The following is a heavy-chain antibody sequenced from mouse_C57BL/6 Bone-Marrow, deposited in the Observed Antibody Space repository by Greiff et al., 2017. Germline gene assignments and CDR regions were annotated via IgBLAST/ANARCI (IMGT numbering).Heavy chain of an antibody. D-gene: IGHD1-1*01. CDR1: GYTFTSYW. Sequence: QVQLQQPGAELVKPGASVKMSCKASGYTFTSYWITWVKQRPGQGLEWIGDIYPGSGSTNYNEKFKSKATLTVDTSSSTAYMQLSSLTSEDSAVCYCARGGIYYYGPEAYWGQGTLVTVSA. J-gene: IGHJ3*01. V-gene: IGHV1-55*01. CDR2: IYPGSGST. CDR3: ARGGIYYYGPEAY.